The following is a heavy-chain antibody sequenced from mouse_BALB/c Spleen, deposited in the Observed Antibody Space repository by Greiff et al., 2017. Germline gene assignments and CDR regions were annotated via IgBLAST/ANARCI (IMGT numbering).Heavy chain of an antibody. CDR3: ARDGDYGSSYDWYFEV. Sequence: EVMLVESGGGLVQPGGSRKLSCAASGFTFSDYGMAWVRQAPGKGPEWVAFISNLAYSIYYADTVTGRFTISRANAKNTLYLEMSSLRSEDTAMYYCARDGDYGSSYDWYFEVWGAGNTVTVSS. D-gene: IGHD1-1*01. V-gene: IGHV5-15*02. CDR1: GFTFSDYG. J-gene: IGHJ1*01. CDR2: ISNLAYSI.